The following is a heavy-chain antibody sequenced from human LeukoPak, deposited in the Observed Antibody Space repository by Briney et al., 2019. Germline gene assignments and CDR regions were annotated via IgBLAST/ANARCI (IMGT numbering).Heavy chain of an antibody. Sequence: GGSLRLSCAASGFTFSSYEMNWVRQAPGKGLEWVSDISSSGSTIYYADSVKGRFTSSRDNAKNSLYLQMNSLRAEDTAVYYCARRQGYGTAPYDYWGQGTLVTVSS. V-gene: IGHV3-48*03. J-gene: IGHJ4*02. CDR2: ISSSGSTI. D-gene: IGHD5-12*01. CDR3: ARRQGYGTAPYDY. CDR1: GFTFSSYE.